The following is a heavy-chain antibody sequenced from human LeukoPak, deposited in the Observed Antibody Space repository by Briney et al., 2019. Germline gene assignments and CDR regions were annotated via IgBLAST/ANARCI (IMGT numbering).Heavy chain of an antibody. J-gene: IGHJ5*02. D-gene: IGHD2-15*01. CDR2: IYPGDSDI. Sequence: GESLKISCKDSGYRFSSYWIAWVRQMPGKGLEYIGIIYPGDSDIRYSPSFQGQVTISADKSISTAYLQWSSLKASDTAMYYCARQEYCSGGSCYTWFDPWGQGTPVTVSS. CDR1: GYRFSSYW. V-gene: IGHV5-51*01. CDR3: ARQEYCSGGSCYTWFDP.